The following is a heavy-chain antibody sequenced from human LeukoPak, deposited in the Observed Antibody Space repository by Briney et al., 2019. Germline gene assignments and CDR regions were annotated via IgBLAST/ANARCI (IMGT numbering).Heavy chain of an antibody. J-gene: IGHJ4*02. CDR2: IWYDGSNK. V-gene: IGHV3-33*01. D-gene: IGHD2/OR15-2a*01. CDR3: ARDLRIRLWSCIDY. Sequence: PGGSLRLSCAASGFTFSSYGMHWVRQAPGKGLEWVAVIWYDGSNKYYADSVKGRFTISRDNSKNTLYLQMNSLRAEDTAVYYCARDLRIRLWSCIDYWGQGTLVTVSS. CDR1: GFTFSSYG.